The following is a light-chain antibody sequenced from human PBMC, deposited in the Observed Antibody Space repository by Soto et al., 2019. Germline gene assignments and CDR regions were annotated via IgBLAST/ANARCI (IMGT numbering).Light chain of an antibody. J-gene: IGKJ3*01. CDR2: WAS. V-gene: IGKV4-1*01. CDR3: QQYLGAPGT. CDR1: QSLLFSSNNKNY. Sequence: DFVMTQSPDSLAVSLGERATINCKTSQSLLFSSNNKNYLAWYQQRPGHPPKLLIYWASMRESGVPARFSGSGSGTDFTLTISSLQAEDVAVYYCQQYLGAPGTFGPGTKVHLK.